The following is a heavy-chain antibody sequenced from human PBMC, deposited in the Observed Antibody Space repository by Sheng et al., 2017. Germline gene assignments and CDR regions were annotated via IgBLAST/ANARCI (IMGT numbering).Heavy chain of an antibody. CDR3: AKDRERQPYYGMDV. D-gene: IGHD6-13*01. J-gene: IGHJ6*02. CDR1: GFTFSSYA. V-gene: IGHV3-30*04. CDR2: YHSDGNNK. Sequence: QVQLVESGGGVVQPGRSLRVSCAASGFTFSSYALYWVRQAPGQGAGTWGGTLYHSDGNNKWYAESVKGRFTISRDNSKNTLYLQMNSLSSEDTAVYFCAKDRERQPYYGMDVWGQGP.